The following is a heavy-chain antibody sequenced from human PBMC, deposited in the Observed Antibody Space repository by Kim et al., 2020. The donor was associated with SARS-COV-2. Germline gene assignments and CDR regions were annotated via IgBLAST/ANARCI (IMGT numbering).Heavy chain of an antibody. J-gene: IGHJ3*02. D-gene: IGHD1-26*01. Sequence: DPVKGRFTISRDKANNSLYLQMNSLRAEDTALYYCAKSLIRGSYYGAFDIWGQGTMVTVSS. V-gene: IGHV3-9*01. CDR3: AKSLIRGSYYGAFDI.